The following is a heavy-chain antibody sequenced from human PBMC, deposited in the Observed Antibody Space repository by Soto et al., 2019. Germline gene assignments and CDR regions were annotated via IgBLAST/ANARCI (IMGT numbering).Heavy chain of an antibody. D-gene: IGHD2-15*01. CDR3: ARDVAPLVSEVVENTWFDP. J-gene: IGHJ5*02. CDR1: GYTFTSYY. Sequence: ASVKVSCKASGYTFTSYYMHWVRQAPGQGLEWMGMISASGGNTSYAQKLQGRVTMTTDTSTSTAYMELRSLRSDDTAVYYCARDVAPLVSEVVENTWFDPWGQGTLVTVSS. V-gene: IGHV1-46*01. CDR2: ISASGGNT.